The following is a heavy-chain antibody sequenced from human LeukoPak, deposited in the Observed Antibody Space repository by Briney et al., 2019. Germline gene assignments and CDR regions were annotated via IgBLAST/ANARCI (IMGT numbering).Heavy chain of an antibody. CDR1: GFTFSSYA. D-gene: IGHD3-22*01. CDR2: ISGSGGST. J-gene: IGHJ4*02. V-gene: IGHV3-23*01. CDR3: AKYIRLYYYDSSGYYYGHDY. Sequence: GGSLRLSCAASGFTFSSYAMSWVRQAPGKGLEWVSAISGSGGSTYYADSVKGRFTISRDNSKNTLYLQMNSLRAEDTAVYYCAKYIRLYYYDSSGYYYGHDYWGQGTLVTVSS.